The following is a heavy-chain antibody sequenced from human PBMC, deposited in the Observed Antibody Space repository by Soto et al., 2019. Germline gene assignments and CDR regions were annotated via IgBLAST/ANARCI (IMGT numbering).Heavy chain of an antibody. Sequence: PWDTLARTCTVSGYSTSSGYHWAWIRQPPGKGLECLGSVHYSGNTYYKPSLKSRLTISVDKSKNQFSLNLSSVTDEAKAVYYCARQDRVVAEGRWFDPWGQGTMVTVSS. J-gene: IGHJ5*02. CDR2: VHYSGNT. CDR1: GYSTSSGYH. V-gene: IGHV4-38-2*02. CDR3: ARQDRVVAEGRWFDP. D-gene: IGHD2-15*01.